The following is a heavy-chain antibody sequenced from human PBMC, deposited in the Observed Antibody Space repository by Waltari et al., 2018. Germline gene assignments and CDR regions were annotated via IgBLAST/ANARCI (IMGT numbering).Heavy chain of an antibody. J-gene: IGHJ5*02. CDR1: GFSLSTSGMR. D-gene: IGHD3-22*01. Sequence: QVTLKESGPALVKPTQTLTLTCTFSGFSLSTSGMRVSWIRQPPGKALEWLARIDWDDDKFYSTSLKTRLTISKDTSKNQVDLTMTNMDPVDTATYYCARTPNYYDSSGYYYDWFDPWGQGTLVTVSS. CDR3: ARTPNYYDSSGYYYDWFDP. CDR2: IDWDDDK. V-gene: IGHV2-70*04.